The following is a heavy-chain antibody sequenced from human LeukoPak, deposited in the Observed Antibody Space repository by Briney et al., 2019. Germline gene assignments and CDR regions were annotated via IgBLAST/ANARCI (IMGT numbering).Heavy chain of an antibody. CDR3: AKWFAAYYYYMDV. D-gene: IGHD3-22*01. CDR2: ISSSGSTI. CDR1: GFTFSDYY. J-gene: IGHJ6*03. Sequence: GGSLRLSCAASGFTFSDYYMSWIRQAPGKGLEWVSYISSSGSTIYYADSVKGRFTISRDNAKNSLYLQMNSLRAEDTAVYYCAKWFAAYYYYMDVWGKGTTVTVSS. V-gene: IGHV3-11*01.